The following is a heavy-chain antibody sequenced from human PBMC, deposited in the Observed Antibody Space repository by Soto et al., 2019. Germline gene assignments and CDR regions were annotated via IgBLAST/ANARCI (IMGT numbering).Heavy chain of an antibody. CDR3: ARASTRENDLEH. V-gene: IGHV3-30*03. J-gene: IGHJ4*02. CDR1: GLSFSNYG. Sequence: QVQLVESGGGVVQPGRSLRLSCAASGLSFSNYGMHWVRQAPGKGLEWVAVTSFNGNNKWYTESVKGRFTISRANSKKTLYLQMASRSEEDTAGYYWARASTRENDLEHWGPGTLVTVSS. CDR2: TSFNGNNK.